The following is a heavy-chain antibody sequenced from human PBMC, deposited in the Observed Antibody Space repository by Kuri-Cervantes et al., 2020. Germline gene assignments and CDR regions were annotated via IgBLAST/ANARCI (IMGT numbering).Heavy chain of an antibody. J-gene: IGHJ4*02. D-gene: IGHD3-10*01. CDR2: IYYSGST. CDR1: GGSFSGYY. V-gene: IGHV4-59*01. Sequence: GSLRLSCAVYGGSFSGYYWSWIRQPPGKGLEWIGYIYYSGSTNYNPSLKSRVTISVDTSKNQFSLKLSSVTAADTAVYYCAASRGRVLDYWGQGTLVTVSS. CDR3: AASRGRVLDY.